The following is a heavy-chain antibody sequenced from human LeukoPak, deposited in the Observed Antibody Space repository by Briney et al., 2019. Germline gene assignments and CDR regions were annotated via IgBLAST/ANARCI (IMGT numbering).Heavy chain of an antibody. CDR1: GFTFSNYA. D-gene: IGHD1-26*01. CDR2: ISGSGSST. CDR3: AKDTEVGAT. Sequence: GGSLRLSCAASGFTFSNYAVSWVRQAPGKGLEWVSTISGSGSSTYYADSVKGRFTTSRDNSKNTLYLQMNSLRAEDTAVYYCAKDTEVGATWGQGTLVTVSS. J-gene: IGHJ4*02. V-gene: IGHV3-23*01.